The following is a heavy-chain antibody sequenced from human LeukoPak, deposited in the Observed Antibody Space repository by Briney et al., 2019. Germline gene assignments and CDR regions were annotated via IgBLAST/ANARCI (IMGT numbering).Heavy chain of an antibody. D-gene: IGHD1-26*01. CDR2: FYYSGST. V-gene: IGHV4-31*03. Sequence: SETLSLTCTVSGGSISSGGYYWSWIRQHPGKGLEWIGFFYYSGSTYYNPSLKSRLTISIDTSENQFSLKVSSVTAADTAVYYCARGRSNYYGMDVWGQGTTVTVSS. CDR1: GGSISSGGYY. CDR3: ARGRSNYYGMDV. J-gene: IGHJ6*02.